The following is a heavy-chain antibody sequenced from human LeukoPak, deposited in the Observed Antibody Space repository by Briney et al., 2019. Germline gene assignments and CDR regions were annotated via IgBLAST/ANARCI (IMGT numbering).Heavy chain of an antibody. CDR2: IRYDGSNK. V-gene: IGHV3-30*04. CDR1: GFTFSSYA. Sequence: PGRSLRLSCAASGFTFSSYAMHWVRQAPGKGLEWVAFIRYDGSNKYYADSVKGRFTISRDNSKNTLYLQMNSLRAEDTAVYYCARGYSGYVDYWGQGTLVTVSS. D-gene: IGHD5-12*01. J-gene: IGHJ4*02. CDR3: ARGYSGYVDY.